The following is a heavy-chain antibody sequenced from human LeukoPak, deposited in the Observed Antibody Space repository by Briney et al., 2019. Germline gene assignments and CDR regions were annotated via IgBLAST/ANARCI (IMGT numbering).Heavy chain of an antibody. V-gene: IGHV4-59*12. CDR2: FLYSGST. J-gene: IGHJ4*02. D-gene: IGHD3-9*01. CDR1: GGSTSSYY. CDR3: ARDYRDDVLTGPGY. Sequence: SETLSLTCTVFGGSTSSYYWSWIRQPPGKGLEWIGSFLYSGSTYYNPSLKSRVTISVDTSKNQFSLKLTSATAADTAIYFCARDYRDDVLTGPGYWGQGILVTVSS.